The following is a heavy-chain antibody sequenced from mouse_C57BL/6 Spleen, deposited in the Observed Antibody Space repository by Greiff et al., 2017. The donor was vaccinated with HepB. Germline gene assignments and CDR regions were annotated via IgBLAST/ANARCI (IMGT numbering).Heavy chain of an antibody. V-gene: IGHV5-4*03. CDR1: GFTFSSYA. CDR2: ISDGGSYT. Sequence: EVKLMESGGGLVKPGGSLKLSCAASGFTFSSYAMSWVRQTPEKRLEWVATISDGGSYTYYPDNVKGRFTISRDNAKNNLDLQMSHMKSEDTAMDYCARPHGSSYYFDYWGQGTTLTVSS. J-gene: IGHJ2*01. CDR3: ARPHGSSYYFDY. D-gene: IGHD1-1*01.